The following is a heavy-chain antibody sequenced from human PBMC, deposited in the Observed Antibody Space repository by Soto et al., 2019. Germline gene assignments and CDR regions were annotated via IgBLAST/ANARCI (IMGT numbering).Heavy chain of an antibody. CDR3: ARANIVLMLYTRPHDAFHI. D-gene: IGHD2-8*01. CDR1: GGSITRGGYY. Sequence: SETLSLTCTVSGGSITRGGYYWSWIRQHPGKGLEWIGYIYNSGTTYYNPSLKSRVTISVDTSKNQFSLKLSSVTAADTAVYYCARANIVLMLYTRPHDAFHIWGQGTMVTV. J-gene: IGHJ3*02. V-gene: IGHV4-31*03. CDR2: IYNSGTT.